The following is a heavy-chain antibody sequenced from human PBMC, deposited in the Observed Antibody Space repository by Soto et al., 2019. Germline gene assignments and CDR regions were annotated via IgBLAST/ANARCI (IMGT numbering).Heavy chain of an antibody. CDR1: GFTFEDYT. CDR3: AKSGSMTTVYYYGMDV. CDR2: ISWDGGST. Sequence: GGSLRLSCAASGFTFEDYTMHWVRQAQGKGLEWVSLISWDGGSTYYADSVKGRFTISRDNSKNSLYLQMNSLRTEDTALYYYAKSGSMTTVYYYGMDVWGQGTTVTVSS. J-gene: IGHJ6*02. D-gene: IGHD4-17*01. V-gene: IGHV3-43*01.